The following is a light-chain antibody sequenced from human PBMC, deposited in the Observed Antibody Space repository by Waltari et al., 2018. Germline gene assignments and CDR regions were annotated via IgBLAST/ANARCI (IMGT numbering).Light chain of an antibody. J-gene: IGKJ4*01. CDR2: VAS. Sequence: EIVLTQSPATLSLSPGERATLSCRASQSVRSYLAWYQQKPGQAPRLLIYVASKRATGSPARFSGSGSGTDFTLTISSLEPEDFAVYYCQQRYSWPLTFGGGTKVEIK. CDR3: QQRYSWPLT. V-gene: IGKV3-11*01. CDR1: QSVRSY.